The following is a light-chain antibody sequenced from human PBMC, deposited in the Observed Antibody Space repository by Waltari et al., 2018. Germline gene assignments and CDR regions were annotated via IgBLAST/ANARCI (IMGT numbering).Light chain of an antibody. Sequence: EIVMTQSPATLSVSPGERVTFSCRASQSISSYLAWYQQKPGQAPRLLIHDASTRATSIPARFGGSGSGTEFTLTISSLQSEDFAVYYCQQYDKWPLTFGGGTEVEIK. CDR3: QQYDKWPLT. V-gene: IGKV3-15*01. J-gene: IGKJ4*01. CDR1: QSISSY. CDR2: DAS.